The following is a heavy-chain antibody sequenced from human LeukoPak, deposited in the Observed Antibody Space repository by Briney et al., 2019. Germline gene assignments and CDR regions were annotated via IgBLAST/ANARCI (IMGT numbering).Heavy chain of an antibody. CDR1: GFTFSSYG. V-gene: IGHV3-30*18. Sequence: GGSLRLSCAASGFTFSSYGMHWVRQAPGKGLEWVVVISYDGSNKYYADSVKGRFTISRDNSKNTLYLQMNSLRTDDTAVYYCAKSRHGDYLFDYWGQGTLVTVSS. J-gene: IGHJ4*02. CDR2: ISYDGSNK. CDR3: AKSRHGDYLFDY. D-gene: IGHD4-17*01.